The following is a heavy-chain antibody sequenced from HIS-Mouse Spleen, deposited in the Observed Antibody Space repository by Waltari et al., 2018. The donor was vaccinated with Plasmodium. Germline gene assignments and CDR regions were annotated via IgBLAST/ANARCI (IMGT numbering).Heavy chain of an antibody. Sequence: EVQLVESGGGLVQPGGCLRLSCAAPGFTFSSYWMSWVRQAPGKGLEWVANIKQDGSEKYYVDSVKGRFTISRDNAKNSLYLQMNSLRAEDTAVYYCASSWYWYFDLWGRGTLVTVSS. CDR3: ASSWYWYFDL. D-gene: IGHD6-13*01. CDR1: GFTFSSYW. V-gene: IGHV3-7*01. CDR2: IKQDGSEK. J-gene: IGHJ2*01.